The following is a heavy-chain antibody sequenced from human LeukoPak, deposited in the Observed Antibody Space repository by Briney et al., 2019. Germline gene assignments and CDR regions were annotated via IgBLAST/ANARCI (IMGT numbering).Heavy chain of an antibody. CDR2: ISAYNGNT. V-gene: IGHV1-18*01. Sequence: ASVKVSCKASGYTFTSYGISWVRQAPGQGLEWMGWISAYNGNTNYAQKLQGRVTMTTDTSTSTAYMELRSLRSDDTAVYYCAREQGSYSSSSYWFDPWGQGTLVTVPS. J-gene: IGHJ5*02. D-gene: IGHD6-6*01. CDR3: AREQGSYSSSSYWFDP. CDR1: GYTFTSYG.